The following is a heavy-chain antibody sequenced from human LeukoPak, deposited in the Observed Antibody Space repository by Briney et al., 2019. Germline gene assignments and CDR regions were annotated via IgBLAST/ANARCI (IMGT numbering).Heavy chain of an antibody. CDR2: ISSSSSTI. Sequence: GGSLRLSCAASGFTFSSYSMNWVRQAPGKGLEWVSYISSSSSTIYYADSVKGRFTISRDNAKNSLYLQMNSLRAEDTAVYYCARVLRYFDWLFPLDYWGQGTLVTVSS. CDR1: GFTFSSYS. V-gene: IGHV3-48*01. D-gene: IGHD3-9*01. J-gene: IGHJ4*02. CDR3: ARVLRYFDWLFPLDY.